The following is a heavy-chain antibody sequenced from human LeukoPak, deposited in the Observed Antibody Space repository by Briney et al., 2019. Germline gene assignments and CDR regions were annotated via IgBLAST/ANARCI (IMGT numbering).Heavy chain of an antibody. Sequence: ASVKVSCKASGYTFTGYYIHWVRQAPGQGLEWMGRINPNSGGPNYAQKFQGRVTMTKDTSISTAYMELSRLRSDDSAVYYCARYYDSSGYSAEYFQHWGQGTLVTVSS. CDR3: ARYYDSSGYSAEYFQH. CDR2: INPNSGGP. D-gene: IGHD3-22*01. CDR1: GYTFTGYY. V-gene: IGHV1-2*06. J-gene: IGHJ1*01.